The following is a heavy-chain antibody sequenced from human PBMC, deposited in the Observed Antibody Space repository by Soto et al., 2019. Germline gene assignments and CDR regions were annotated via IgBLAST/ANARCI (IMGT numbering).Heavy chain of an antibody. J-gene: IGHJ2*01. CDR1: GDSISSGGYY. CDR3: ARDLRHITYWDLDL. D-gene: IGHD3-16*01. CDR2: IYYDGST. Sequence: QVQLQESGPGLVKPSQTLSLTCTVSGDSISSGGYYWTWIRQHPGKGLEWIGYIYYDGSTYHYSSLKSRVTISVDPSKNQFSLKLSSVTAADTAVYYCARDLRHITYWDLDLWGRGTLVTVSS. V-gene: IGHV4-31*03.